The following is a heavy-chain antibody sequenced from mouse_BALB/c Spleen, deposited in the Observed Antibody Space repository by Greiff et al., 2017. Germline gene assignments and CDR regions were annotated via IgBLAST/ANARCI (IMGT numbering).Heavy chain of an antibody. CDR1: GYTFTEYT. V-gene: IGHV1-18*01. J-gene: IGHJ4*01. CDR3: ASRYGNYVDAMDY. Sequence: VQLKESGPELVKPGASVKISCKTSGYTFTEYTMHWVKQSHGKSLEWIGGINPNNGGTSYNQKFKGKATLTVDKSSSTAYMELRSLTSEDSAVYYCASRYGNYVDAMDYWGQGTSVTVSS. CDR2: INPNNGGT. D-gene: IGHD2-1*01.